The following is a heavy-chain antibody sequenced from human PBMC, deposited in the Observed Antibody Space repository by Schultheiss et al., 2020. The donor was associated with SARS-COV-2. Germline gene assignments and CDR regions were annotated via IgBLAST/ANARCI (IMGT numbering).Heavy chain of an antibody. Sequence: ASVKVSCKASGYTFTSYGISWVRQAPGQGLEWMGWINPNSGGTSYAQNFQGWVTMTRDTSISTAYMELSRLRSDATAVYYCARESLRGGPASDAFDIWGQGTMVTVSS. CDR3: ARESLRGGPASDAFDI. CDR1: GYTFTSYG. J-gene: IGHJ3*02. CDR2: INPNSGGT. V-gene: IGHV1-2*04. D-gene: IGHD2-2*01.